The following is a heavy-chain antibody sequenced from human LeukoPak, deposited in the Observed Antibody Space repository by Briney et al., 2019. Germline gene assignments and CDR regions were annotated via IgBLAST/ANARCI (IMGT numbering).Heavy chain of an antibody. V-gene: IGHV1-69*13. Sequence: SVKVSCKASGGTFSSYAISWVRQAPGQGLEWMGGIIPIFGTANYAQKFQGRVTITADESTSTAYMELSSLRSEDTAVYYCARGSAFVVVVASTENAFDIWDQGTMVTVSS. D-gene: IGHD2-15*01. CDR1: GGTFSSYA. J-gene: IGHJ3*02. CDR2: IIPIFGTA. CDR3: ARGSAFVVVVASTENAFDI.